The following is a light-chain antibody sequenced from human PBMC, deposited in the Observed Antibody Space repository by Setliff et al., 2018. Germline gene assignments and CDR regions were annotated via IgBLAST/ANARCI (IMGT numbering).Light chain of an antibody. Sequence: DNHMTQFPSSLSASVGDRVTITCRASHDITKSLSWFQQKAGKPPKLLIYDASNLESGVPSRFTGSGSGTEFTLTITSLQPEDTATYYCQQCDSLPLNFGGGTKVDIK. CDR2: DAS. CDR3: QQCDSLPLN. CDR1: HDITKS. V-gene: IGKV1-33*01. J-gene: IGKJ4*01.